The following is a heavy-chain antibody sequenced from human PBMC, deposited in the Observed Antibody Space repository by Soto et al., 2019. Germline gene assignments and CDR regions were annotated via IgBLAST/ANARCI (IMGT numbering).Heavy chain of an antibody. D-gene: IGHD2-15*01. CDR2: IYYSGST. CDR3: ATTPYCSGGSCYVEYNWFDP. Sequence: TSETLSLTCTVSGGSISSSSYYWGWIRQPPGKGLEWIGSIYYSGSTYYNPSLKSRVTISVDTSKNQFSLKLSSVTAADTAVYYCATTPYCSGGSCYVEYNWFDPWGQGTLVTVSS. J-gene: IGHJ5*02. V-gene: IGHV4-39*01. CDR1: GGSISSSSYY.